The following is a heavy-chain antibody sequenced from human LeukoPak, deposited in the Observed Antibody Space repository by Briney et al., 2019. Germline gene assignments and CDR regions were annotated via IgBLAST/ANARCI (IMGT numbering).Heavy chain of an antibody. D-gene: IGHD4/OR15-4a*01. CDR1: GYTLSSGA. CDR3: AKSADYHYYGMDV. J-gene: IGHJ6*02. V-gene: IGHV3-23*01. Sequence: GGSLRLSCAVSGYTLSSGAVRWVRQAPGGGLEWVSASSGSGSSTYDADSVKGRFTTSSDTSKNTQYQQMNSLKAEDTAVYYCAKSADYHYYGMDVWGQGTTVTVSS. CDR2: SSGSGSST.